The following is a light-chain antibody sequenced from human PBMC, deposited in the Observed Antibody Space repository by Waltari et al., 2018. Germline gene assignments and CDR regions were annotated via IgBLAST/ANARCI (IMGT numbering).Light chain of an antibody. CDR3: QERNNWPRVT. Sequence: DIVLTQSPATLSLSPGERATLSCRASQSVSSHLAWYQKKPGQAPRLLIYDTSNRATGIPARFSGSGSGTDFTLTISSLEPEEFAVYYCQERNNWPRVTFGGGTKVEI. CDR1: QSVSSH. CDR2: DTS. V-gene: IGKV3-11*01. J-gene: IGKJ4*01.